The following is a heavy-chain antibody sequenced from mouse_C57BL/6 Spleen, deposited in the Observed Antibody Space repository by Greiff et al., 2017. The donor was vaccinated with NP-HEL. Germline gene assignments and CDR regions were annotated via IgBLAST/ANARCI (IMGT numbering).Heavy chain of an antibody. CDR3: ARRIYYGSSYGAMDY. Sequence: QVQLQQPGAELVRPGSSVKLSCKASGYTFTSYWMDWVKQRPGQGLEWIGNIYPSDSETHYNQKFKDKATLTVDKSSSTAYMQLSSLTSEDSAVYYWARRIYYGSSYGAMDYWGQGTSVTVSS. D-gene: IGHD1-1*01. CDR1: GYTFTSYW. CDR2: IYPSDSET. V-gene: IGHV1-61*01. J-gene: IGHJ4*01.